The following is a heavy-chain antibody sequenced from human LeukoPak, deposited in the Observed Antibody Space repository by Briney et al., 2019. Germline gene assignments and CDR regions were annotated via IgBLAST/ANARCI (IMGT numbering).Heavy chain of an antibody. J-gene: IGHJ3*02. CDR3: ARDLPADI. CDR1: EYTFVAYH. Sequence: ASVKVSCKASEYTFVAYHMHWVRQAPGQGLEWMGWINPNSGGTNYAQKFQGRVTMTRDTSISTAYMELIGLGSGDTAVYYCARDLPADIWGQRSMVTVSS. CDR2: INPNSGGT. V-gene: IGHV1-2*02.